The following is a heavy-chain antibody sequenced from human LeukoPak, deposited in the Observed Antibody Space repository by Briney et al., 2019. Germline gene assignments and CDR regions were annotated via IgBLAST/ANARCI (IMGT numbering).Heavy chain of an antibody. CDR1: GYSISSGYY. Sequence: SETLSLTCTVSGYSISSGYYWGWIRQPPGKGLEWIGSIYHSGSAYYNPSLKSRVTISVDTSKNQFSLKLSSVTAADTAVYYCAGGLVDYWGQGTLVTVSS. J-gene: IGHJ4*02. CDR3: AGGLVDY. V-gene: IGHV4-38-2*02. CDR2: IYHSGSA.